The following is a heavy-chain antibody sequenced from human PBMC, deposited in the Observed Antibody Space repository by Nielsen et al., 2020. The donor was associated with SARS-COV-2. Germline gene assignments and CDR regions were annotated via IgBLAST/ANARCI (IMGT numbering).Heavy chain of an antibody. Sequence: WIRQPPGKGLEWVSVIYSGGSTYYADSVKGRFTISRDNSKNTPYLQMNSLRAEDTAVYYCAKEVRDTATSYYYYYGMDVWGQGTTVTVSS. CDR3: AKEVRDTATSYYYYYGMDV. J-gene: IGHJ6*02. D-gene: IGHD5-18*01. V-gene: IGHV3-53*01. CDR2: IYSGGST.